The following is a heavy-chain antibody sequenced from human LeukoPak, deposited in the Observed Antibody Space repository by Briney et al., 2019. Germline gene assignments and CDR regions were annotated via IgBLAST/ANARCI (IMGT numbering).Heavy chain of an antibody. V-gene: IGHV4-38-2*02. CDR3: ARVFACYSGSF. CDR2: VYHNGNT. Sequence: SETLSLTCTVSNYSISTGYYWGWILQPPGKGLEWIGSVYHNGNTYYNPSLKSRVTISVDTSKSQFSLKLNSVTAADTAVYYCARVFACYSGSFWGQGTLVTVSS. CDR1: NYSISTGYY. J-gene: IGHJ4*02. D-gene: IGHD1-26*01.